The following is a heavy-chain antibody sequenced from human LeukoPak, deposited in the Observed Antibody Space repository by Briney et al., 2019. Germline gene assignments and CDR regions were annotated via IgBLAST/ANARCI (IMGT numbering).Heavy chain of an antibody. V-gene: IGHV3-23*01. CDR1: GFTFSSYA. Sequence: GGALRLSCADSGFTFSSYAMSWVRQAPGKGLEWVSVIGRSGSPYYADSVKGRFTISRDNSKNTLYLQMNSLRGEDTAVYYCAKDRVAVARRGFDPWGQGTLVTVSS. CDR2: IGRSGSP. J-gene: IGHJ5*02. D-gene: IGHD6-19*01. CDR3: AKDRVAVARRGFDP.